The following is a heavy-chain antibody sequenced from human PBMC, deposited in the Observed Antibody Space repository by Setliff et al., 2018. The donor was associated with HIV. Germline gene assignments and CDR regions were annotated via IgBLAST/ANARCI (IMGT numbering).Heavy chain of an antibody. Sequence: ASVKVSCKAAGYTFTDYGISWVRQAPGQGLEWMGWISAYNGNTKYAQKFQGRVTMTTHTYTNTAYMELRSLRSDDTAVYYCAREAPEDYFDNWGQGTLVTVSS. J-gene: IGHJ4*02. CDR1: GYTFTDYG. CDR3: AREAPEDYFDN. CDR2: ISAYNGNT. V-gene: IGHV1-18*01.